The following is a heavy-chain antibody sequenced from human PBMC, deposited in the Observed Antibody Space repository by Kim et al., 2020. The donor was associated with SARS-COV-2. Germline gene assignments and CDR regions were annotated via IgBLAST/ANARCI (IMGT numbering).Heavy chain of an antibody. Sequence: SVKVSCKASGGTFTSYAISWVRQAPGQGLEWMGGIIPVFGTANYAQKFQGRVTITADKSTSTAHMELSSLRSDDTAVYFCASRPHCSGGSCYPPYYYGM. CDR3: ASRPHCSGGSCYPPYYYGM. V-gene: IGHV1-69*06. J-gene: IGHJ6*01. CDR1: GGTFTSYA. D-gene: IGHD2-15*01. CDR2: IIPVFGTA.